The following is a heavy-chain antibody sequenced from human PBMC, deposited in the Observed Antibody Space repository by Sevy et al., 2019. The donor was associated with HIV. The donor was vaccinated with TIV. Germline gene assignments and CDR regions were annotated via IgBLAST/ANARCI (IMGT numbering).Heavy chain of an antibody. CDR2: ISGSGGST. CDR1: GFTFSSYA. V-gene: IGHV3-23*01. Sequence: GGSLRLSCAASGFTFSSYAMSWVRQAPGKGLEWVSAISGSGGSTYYADSVKGRFTISRDNSKNTLYLRMNSLRAEDTAVYYCARHSDYGDYVRAFDIWGQGTMVTVSS. J-gene: IGHJ3*02. CDR3: ARHSDYGDYVRAFDI. D-gene: IGHD4-17*01.